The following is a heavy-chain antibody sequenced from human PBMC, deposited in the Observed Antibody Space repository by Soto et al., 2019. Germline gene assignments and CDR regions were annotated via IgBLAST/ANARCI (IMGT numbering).Heavy chain of an antibody. CDR1: GYTFITYG. J-gene: IGHJ4*02. CDR2: ISTYNGNT. CDR3: ARGLTEYYDKSAKYFLDY. D-gene: IGHD3-22*01. Sequence: QVQLVQSGAEVNKPGASVKVSCKASGYTFITYGVSWVRQAPGQGLDWLGGISTYNGNTRYAERHQGRVTMTTDTPTHTAYMELRNLRSYDTAVYSCARGLTEYYDKSAKYFLDYWGQGTLVTVSS. V-gene: IGHV1-18*01.